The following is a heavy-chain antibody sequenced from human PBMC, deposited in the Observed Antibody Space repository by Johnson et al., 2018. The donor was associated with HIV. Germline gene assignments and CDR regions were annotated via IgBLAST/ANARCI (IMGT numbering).Heavy chain of an antibody. D-gene: IGHD1-7*01. Sequence: VQLVESGGGAVQPGGSLRLPCAASGLTFSDYYMSWIRQAPGKGLVWVSRINGDGSGITYADSVKGRFTISRDNAKNTLYLQMNSLRAEDTAVYYCARYEGNYVAFDIWGQGTMVTVSS. V-gene: IGHV3-74*02. CDR3: ARYEGNYVAFDI. CDR1: GLTFSDYY. CDR2: INGDGSGI. J-gene: IGHJ3*02.